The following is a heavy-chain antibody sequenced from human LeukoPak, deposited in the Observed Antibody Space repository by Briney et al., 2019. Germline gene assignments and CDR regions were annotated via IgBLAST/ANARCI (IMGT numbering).Heavy chain of an antibody. D-gene: IGHD3-22*01. Sequence: PSETLSLTCAVYGGSFSGSNWSWIRQPPGKGLEWIGYIYYSGITNYNPSLKSRVAISVDTSKKQFSLKLSSVTAADTAVYYCARDGDYYDSSGYYLAYWGQGTLVTVSS. CDR1: GGSFSGSN. J-gene: IGHJ4*02. CDR2: IYYSGIT. CDR3: ARDGDYYDSSGYYLAY. V-gene: IGHV4-59*01.